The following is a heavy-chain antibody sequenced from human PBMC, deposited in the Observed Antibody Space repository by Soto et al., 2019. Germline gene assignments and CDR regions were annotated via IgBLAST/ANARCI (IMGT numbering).Heavy chain of an antibody. CDR1: GYTFSGYY. CDR3: AREGRRDFEHIFDY. Sequence: QVQLVQSGAEVKKPGASVKVSCKASGYTFSGYYIHWVRQAPGQGLAWMGWINPHSGDTSRAQTFQGRVTVTRDTSSNTAYMELTSLRSDDTAVYYCAREGRRDFEHIFDYWGQGTLVTVSS. CDR2: INPHSGDT. D-gene: IGHD3-9*01. J-gene: IGHJ4*02. V-gene: IGHV1-2*02.